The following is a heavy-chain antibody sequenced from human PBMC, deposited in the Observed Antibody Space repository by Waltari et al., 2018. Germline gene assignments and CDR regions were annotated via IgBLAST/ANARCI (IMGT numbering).Heavy chain of an antibody. J-gene: IGHJ4*02. CDR1: GFTVTTAC. CDR2: IKSKTDGGTI. Sequence: EVHLVESGGGLVKPGGSLRLSCAGSGFTVTTACVTWVRQDPGKGLEWVGLIKSKTDGGTIDYAAPVKGRFTISRDDSKNTLYLQMNSLKTEDTALYYCTTERDGSHEHWGQGTLVTVSS. V-gene: IGHV3-15*01. CDR3: TTERDGSHEH. D-gene: IGHD6-19*01.